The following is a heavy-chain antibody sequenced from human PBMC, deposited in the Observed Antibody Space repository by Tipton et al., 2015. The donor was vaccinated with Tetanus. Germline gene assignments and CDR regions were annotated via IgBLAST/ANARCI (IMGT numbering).Heavy chain of an antibody. V-gene: IGHV3-23*01. D-gene: IGHD6-25*01. CDR3: VSGSALDY. J-gene: IGHJ4*02. CDR1: GFTFSHFA. Sequence: SLRLSCVASGFTFSHFAVSWVRRAPGRGLEWVSSLSHDGGNIYYADFARGRFTISRDNAKNSLFLEMNSLRADDTAVYYCVSGSALDYWGQGTLIIVSS. CDR2: LSHDGGNI.